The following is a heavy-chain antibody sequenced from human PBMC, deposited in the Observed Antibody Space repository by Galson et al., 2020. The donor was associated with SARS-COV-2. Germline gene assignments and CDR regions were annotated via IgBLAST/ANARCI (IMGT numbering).Heavy chain of an antibody. CDR1: GFTFSSYS. V-gene: IGHV3-48*01. CDR2: ISSSSSTI. Sequence: GGSLRLSCAASGFTFSSYSMNWVRQAPGKGLEWVSYISSSSSTIYYADSVKGRFTISRDNAKNSLYLQMNSLRAEDTAVYYCARGWSMITQLAYFDYWGQGTLVTVSS. CDR3: ARGWSMITQLAYFDY. D-gene: IGHD2-8*02. J-gene: IGHJ4*02.